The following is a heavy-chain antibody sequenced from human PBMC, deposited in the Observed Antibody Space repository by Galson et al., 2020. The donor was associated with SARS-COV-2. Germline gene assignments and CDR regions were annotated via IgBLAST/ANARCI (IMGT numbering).Heavy chain of an antibody. CDR2: FYSSGNT. J-gene: IGHJ4*02. CDR3: ARGSRSGVLLPFDS. V-gene: IGHV4-4*07. Sequence: ETSETLSLTCTVSGGSISNYYWSWIRQPAGKGLEWIGRFYSSGNTNYNPSLKSRVTMSVDMSKNQFSLKLSSVTAADTAVYYCARGSRSGVLLPFDSWGQGTLVTVSS. D-gene: IGHD6-19*01. CDR1: GGSISNYY.